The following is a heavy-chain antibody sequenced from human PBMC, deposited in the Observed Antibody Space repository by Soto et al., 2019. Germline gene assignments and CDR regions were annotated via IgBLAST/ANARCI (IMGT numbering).Heavy chain of an antibody. CDR1: VDSITTYY. D-gene: IGHD6-13*01. CDR2: IDTSGNT. Sequence: SETLSLTCTVSVDSITTYYWSWIRQPAGKGLEWIGRIDTSGNTNYNPSLKSRVTMSVDTSKKQFSLKLTSVTAADTAVYYCARYSNNWFQTEGMDGWRQGNTATVS. CDR3: ARYSNNWFQTEGMDG. V-gene: IGHV4-4*07. J-gene: IGHJ6*02.